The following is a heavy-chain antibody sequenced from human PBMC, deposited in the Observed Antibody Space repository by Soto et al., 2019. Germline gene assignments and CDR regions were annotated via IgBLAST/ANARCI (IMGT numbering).Heavy chain of an antibody. CDR1: GDTFSTYT. CDR3: ARVGKYYDFWSGYYDNWFDP. Sequence: ASVKVSCKASGDTFSTYTITWMRQAPGRGLEWMGWISAYNGNTNYAQKLQGRVTMTTDTSTSTAYMELRSLRSDDTAVYYCARVGKYYDFWSGYYDNWFDPWGQGTLVTVSS. V-gene: IGHV1-18*01. J-gene: IGHJ5*02. D-gene: IGHD3-3*01. CDR2: ISAYNGNT.